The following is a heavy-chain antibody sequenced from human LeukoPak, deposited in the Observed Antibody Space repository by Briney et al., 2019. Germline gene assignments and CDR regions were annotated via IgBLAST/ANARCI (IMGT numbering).Heavy chain of an antibody. CDR2: ISGSGGST. V-gene: IGHV3-23*01. CDR3: ASAGDSTVFYYYYSMDV. CDR1: GFTFSSYA. D-gene: IGHD4-17*01. Sequence: GGSLRLSCAASGFTFSSYAMSWVRQAPGKGLEWVSAISGSGGSTYYADSVKGRFSISRDNSKNTLYLQMNSLRVEDTAVYYCASAGDSTVFYYYYSMDVWGKGTTVTVSS. J-gene: IGHJ6*03.